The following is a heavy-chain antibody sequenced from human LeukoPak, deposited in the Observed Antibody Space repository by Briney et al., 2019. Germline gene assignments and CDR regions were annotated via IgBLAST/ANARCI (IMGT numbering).Heavy chain of an antibody. J-gene: IGHJ4*02. V-gene: IGHV4-59*01. CDR2: IYYRVTS. Sequence: SETLSLTCTVSGDSISTYYWSWIRQPPGKGLEWIGYIYYRVTSDYNPSLKSRVTMSVDMSTRQISLKLSSVTAADTAVYYCARPKYWGQGTLVTVSS. CDR1: GDSISTYY. CDR3: ARPKY.